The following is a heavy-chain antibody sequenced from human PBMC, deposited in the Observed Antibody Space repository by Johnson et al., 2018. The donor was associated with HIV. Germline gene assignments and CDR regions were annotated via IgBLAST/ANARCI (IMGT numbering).Heavy chain of an antibody. CDR1: GFTFSSYW. CDR3: ARARQGAVVKWGPGKMDAFDI. J-gene: IGHJ3*02. CDR2: IKQEGSEK. V-gene: IGHV3-7*05. D-gene: IGHD4-23*01. Sequence: VQLVESGGGLVQPGGSLRLSCAASGFTFSSYWMSWVRQAPGKGLEWVANIKQEGSEKYYVDSVKGRFTISRDNAKNSLYLQMNSLRAEDTAVYDCARARQGAVVKWGPGKMDAFDIWGQGTMVTVSS.